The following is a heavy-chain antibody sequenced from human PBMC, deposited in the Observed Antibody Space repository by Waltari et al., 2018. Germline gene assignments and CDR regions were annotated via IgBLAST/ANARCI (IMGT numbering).Heavy chain of an antibody. J-gene: IGHJ6*02. CDR2: INFNTGGT. CDR1: GNTLSGYF. CDR3: ATDRGGYPGMDV. D-gene: IGHD5-12*01. Sequence: QVLLAQSGAEVKMPGASVRVSCSGNTLSGYFLHLVRQAPGQGLEWMGWINFNTGGTLYAHKFQGRVTMTRDTSIATAYMELSGLRYDDTAVYYCATDRGGYPGMDVWGQGTTVTVSS. V-gene: IGHV1-2*07.